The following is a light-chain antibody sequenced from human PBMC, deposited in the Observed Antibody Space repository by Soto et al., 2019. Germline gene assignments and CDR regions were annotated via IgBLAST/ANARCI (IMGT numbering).Light chain of an antibody. J-gene: IGKJ1*01. CDR3: MQALQTPST. V-gene: IGKV2-28*01. Sequence: DIVVAQSPLSLPFTPATPATFSDSSRLSLLHSNGYNYLDWYLQKPGQSPQLLISSASNRACGVPDRFSGSGSGTDFTLKISRVEAEDFGIYYCMQALQTPSTFGQGTKV. CDR1: LSLLHSNGYNY. CDR2: SAS.